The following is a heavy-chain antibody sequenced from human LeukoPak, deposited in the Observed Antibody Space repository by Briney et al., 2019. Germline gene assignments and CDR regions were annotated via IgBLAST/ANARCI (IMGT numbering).Heavy chain of an antibody. V-gene: IGHV3-74*01. Sequence: PGGSLRLSCATSGFTFSSHWMHWVRQTPGKGLVWVSRISTDGSRTYYADSVRGRFTFSRDDAKNTVYLQMSSLRAEDTAVYYCARGPGHGATYYERWGQGTLVTVSS. J-gene: IGHJ4*02. CDR3: ARGPGHGATYYER. CDR1: GFTFSSHW. D-gene: IGHD1-26*01. CDR2: ISTDGSRT.